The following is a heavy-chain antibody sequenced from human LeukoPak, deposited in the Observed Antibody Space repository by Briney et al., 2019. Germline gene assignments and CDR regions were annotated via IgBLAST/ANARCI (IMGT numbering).Heavy chain of an antibody. D-gene: IGHD6-6*01. J-gene: IGHJ6*03. CDR3: ARAVQPPSNYYYMDV. CDR1: GGSISSSSYY. Sequence: PSETLSLTCTVSGGSISSSSYYWGWIRQPPGKGLEWIGSIYYSGSTYYNPSLKSRVTISVDTSKNQFSLKLSSVTAADTAVYYCARAVQPPSNYYYMDVWGKGTTVTISS. CDR2: IYYSGST. V-gene: IGHV4-39*07.